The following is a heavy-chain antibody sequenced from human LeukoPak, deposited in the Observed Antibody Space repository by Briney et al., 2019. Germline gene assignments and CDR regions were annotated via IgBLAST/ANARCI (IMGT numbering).Heavy chain of an antibody. Sequence: ASVKVSCKASGYTFTSYAMHWVRQAPGQSLEWMGSINAGNGNTKYSQKFQGRVTITRDTSASTAYMELSSLRSEDTAVYYCARSITMVRGVNTHFDYWGQGTLVTVSS. CDR2: INAGNGNT. CDR1: GYTFTSYA. V-gene: IGHV1-3*01. D-gene: IGHD3-10*01. CDR3: ARSITMVRGVNTHFDY. J-gene: IGHJ4*02.